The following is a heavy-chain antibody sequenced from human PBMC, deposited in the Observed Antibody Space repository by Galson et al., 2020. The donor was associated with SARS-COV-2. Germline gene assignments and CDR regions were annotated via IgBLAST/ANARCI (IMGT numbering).Heavy chain of an antibody. CDR2: ISHSGGT. J-gene: IGHJ3*02. CDR3: ARLHYGEYAPEAFDI. V-gene: IGHV4-30-2*01. Sequence: SEPLSLTCAVSGTSISSGSYSWNWIRQPPGKGLEWIGYISHSGGTYYNPSLKSRVTISGDRSKNQFSLRLSSVTAADTAVDYCARLHYGEYAPEAFDIWGPGTRVTVAS. CDR1: GTSISSGSYS. D-gene: IGHD4-17*01.